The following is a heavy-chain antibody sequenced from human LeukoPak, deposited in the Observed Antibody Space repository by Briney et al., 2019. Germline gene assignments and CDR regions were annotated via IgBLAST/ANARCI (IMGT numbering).Heavy chain of an antibody. V-gene: IGHV3-74*01. Sequence: GGSLRLSCAASGFRFSSHWMHWVRQGPGKGLVWVSRIKSDGSSTSCADSVKGRFTISRDNAKNTLYLRMNSLRAEDTAVYYCARGLYGGSGNWFDPGGQGTLVTVSS. CDR3: ARGLYGGSGNWFDP. D-gene: IGHD1-26*01. CDR2: IKSDGSST. J-gene: IGHJ5*02. CDR1: GFRFSSHW.